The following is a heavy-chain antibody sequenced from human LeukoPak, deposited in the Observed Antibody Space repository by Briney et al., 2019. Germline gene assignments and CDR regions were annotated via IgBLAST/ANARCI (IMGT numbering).Heavy chain of an antibody. Sequence: SVKVSCKASGGTFSSYPISWVRQAPGQGLEWMGGIIPMFDTADFAQKFQGRVTITADTSTSTAYMELSRLRSDDTAVYYCARDHYGCSSTSCYPALGAFDIWGQGTMVTVSS. V-gene: IGHV1-69*06. CDR3: ARDHYGCSSTSCYPALGAFDI. CDR1: GGTFSSYP. D-gene: IGHD2-2*01. CDR2: IIPMFDTA. J-gene: IGHJ3*02.